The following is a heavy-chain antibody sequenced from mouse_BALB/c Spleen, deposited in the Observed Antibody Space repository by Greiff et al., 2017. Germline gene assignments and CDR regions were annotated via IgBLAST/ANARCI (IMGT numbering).Heavy chain of an antibody. D-gene: IGHD1-2*01. CDR1: GFTFSSYG. CDR2: ISSGGSYT. CDR3: ARRGYYGYLYYFDY. J-gene: IGHJ2*01. V-gene: IGHV5-6*01. Sequence: EVMLVESGGDLVKPGGSLKLSCAASGFTFSSYGMSWVRQTPDKRLEWVATISSGGSYTYYPDSVKGRFTISRDNAKNTLYLQMSSLKSEDTAMYYCARRGYYGYLYYFDYWGQGTTLTVSS.